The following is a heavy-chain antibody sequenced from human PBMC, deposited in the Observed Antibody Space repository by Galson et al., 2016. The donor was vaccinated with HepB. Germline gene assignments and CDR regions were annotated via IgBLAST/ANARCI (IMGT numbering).Heavy chain of an antibody. CDR3: ITDAAAGWGGMDV. Sequence: SLRLSCAASGFTFSNAWMNWVRQAPGKGLAWVGRIKSKADGGTTDYAAPVKGRFTISRDDSKNTLYMQMNILKTEDTAVYYCITDAAAGWGGMDVWGQGTTVTVSS. CDR2: IKSKADGGTT. V-gene: IGHV3-15*07. D-gene: IGHD3-16*01. CDR1: GFTFSNAW. J-gene: IGHJ6*02.